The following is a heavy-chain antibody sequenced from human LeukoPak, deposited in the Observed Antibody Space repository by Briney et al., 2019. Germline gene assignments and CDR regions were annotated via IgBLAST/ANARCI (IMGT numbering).Heavy chain of an antibody. J-gene: IGHJ3*02. D-gene: IGHD3-22*01. CDR3: ARVPRGPHYYDSSGHAFDI. Sequence: SETLSLTCTVSGGSISSYYWSWIRQPPGKGLEWTGYIYYSGSTNYNPSLKSRVTISVDTSKNQFSLKLSSVTAADTAVYYCARVPRGPHYYDSSGHAFDIWGQGTMVTVSS. CDR2: IYYSGST. CDR1: GGSISSYY. V-gene: IGHV4-59*01.